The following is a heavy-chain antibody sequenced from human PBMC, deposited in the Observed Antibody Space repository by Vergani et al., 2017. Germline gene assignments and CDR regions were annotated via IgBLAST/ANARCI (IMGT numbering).Heavy chain of an antibody. V-gene: IGHV3-15*05. CDR2: IKSKTDGWTT. Sequence: VQLQESGPGLVKPSETLSLTCAVSGYSISSGYYWGWIRQPPGKGLEWVGRIKSKTDGWTTDYAAPVKSRFTISRDDSKNTLYLQMNSLKTEDTAVDYCTAESVDLYDILTGYLVDYWGQGTLVTVSS. CDR1: GYSISSGYY. D-gene: IGHD3-9*01. J-gene: IGHJ4*02. CDR3: TAESVDLYDILTGYLVDY.